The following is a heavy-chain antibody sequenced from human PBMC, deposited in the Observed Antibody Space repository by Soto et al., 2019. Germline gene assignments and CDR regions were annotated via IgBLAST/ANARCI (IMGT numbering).Heavy chain of an antibody. CDR3: ARDHATVTLAYFDY. CDR2: INPNSGGT. Sequence: GPSVKVSCKASGYTFTGYYMHWVRQAPGQGLEWMGWINPNSGGTSYAQKFQGRVTMTRDTSISTAYMELSRLRSDDTAVYYCARDHATVTLAYFDYWGQGTLVTVSS. V-gene: IGHV1-2*02. CDR1: GYTFTGYY. J-gene: IGHJ4*02. D-gene: IGHD4-17*01.